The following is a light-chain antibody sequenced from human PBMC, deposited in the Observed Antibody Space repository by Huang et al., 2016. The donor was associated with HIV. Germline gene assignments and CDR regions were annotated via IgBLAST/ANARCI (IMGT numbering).Light chain of an antibody. CDR1: QSVGSY. J-gene: IGKJ1*01. V-gene: IGKV3-11*01. CDR3: QQRSNRTPTT. Sequence: EIILTQSPATLSLSPGERATLSCRASQSVGSYLAWYRQKPGQAPRLLIYDASNRATGIPARFSGGGSGTDFTLTIRGLEPDDFAVYFCQQRSNRTPTTFGQGTKVE. CDR2: DAS.